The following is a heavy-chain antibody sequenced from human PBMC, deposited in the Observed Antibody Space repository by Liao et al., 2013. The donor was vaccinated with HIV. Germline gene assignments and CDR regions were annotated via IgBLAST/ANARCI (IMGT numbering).Heavy chain of an antibody. CDR3: ARWRFGELRFDY. Sequence: QVQLQESGPGLVKPSQTLSLTCTVSGGSISSGSYYWSWIRQPAGKGLEWIGRIYTSGSTKYNPSLKSRVTISVDTSKNQFSLKLSSVTAADTAVYYCARWRFGELRFDYWGQGTLVTGLL. CDR2: IYTSGST. J-gene: IGHJ4*02. V-gene: IGHV4-61*02. CDR1: GGSISSGSYY. D-gene: IGHD3-10*01.